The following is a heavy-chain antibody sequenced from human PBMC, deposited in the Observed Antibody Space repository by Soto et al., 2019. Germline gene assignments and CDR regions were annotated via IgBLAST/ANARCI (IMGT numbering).Heavy chain of an antibody. J-gene: IGHJ6*02. V-gene: IGHV1-69*01. CDR1: GGTFSSYA. D-gene: IGHD6-13*01. Sequence: QVQLVQSGAEVKKPGSSVKVSCKASGGTFSSYAISWVRQAPGQGLEWMGGIIPIFGTANYAQKFQGRVTITSDESTRTAYMELSSMRSEDTAVYYCARDWYSSSWSLYYYYYYGMDVWGQGTTVTVSS. CDR3: ARDWYSSSWSLYYYYYYGMDV. CDR2: IIPIFGTA.